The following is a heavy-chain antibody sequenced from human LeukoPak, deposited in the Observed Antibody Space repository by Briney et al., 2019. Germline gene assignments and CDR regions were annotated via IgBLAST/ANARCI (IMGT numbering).Heavy chain of an antibody. D-gene: IGHD3-10*01. CDR1: GFTFSSYA. CDR2: ICGNGGNT. CDR3: GQIGGSGRNLYAFVI. V-gene: IGHV3-23*01. J-gene: IGHJ3*02. Sequence: PGGSLRLSCAASGFTFSSYAMSWVRQAPGKGLEWVSAICGNGGNTYYADSVKGRFTISRDNSKNALYLQMNSMRAEDTAVYRCGQIGGSGRNLYAFVIWGQGTMVTVSS.